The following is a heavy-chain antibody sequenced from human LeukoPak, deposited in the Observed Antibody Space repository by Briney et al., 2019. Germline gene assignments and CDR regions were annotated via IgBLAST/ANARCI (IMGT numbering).Heavy chain of an antibody. CDR3: VRTYDENPLGWFDP. D-gene: IGHD3-22*01. Sequence: PGGSLRLSCSASGTAFRTYAMHWVRQPPGKGLYYVSAISINGGSTYYGASVRGRFNITRDNSKNTLYLQMSSLRPDDTAVYYCVRTYDENPLGWFDPWGQGTLVTVSS. J-gene: IGHJ5*02. CDR1: GTAFRTYA. V-gene: IGHV3-64D*06. CDR2: ISINGGST.